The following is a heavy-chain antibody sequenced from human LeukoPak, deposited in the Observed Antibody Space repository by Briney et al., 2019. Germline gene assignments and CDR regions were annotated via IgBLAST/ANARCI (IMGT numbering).Heavy chain of an antibody. V-gene: IGHV4-30-2*01. Sequence: SQILSLTCAVSGGSISSGGYSWSWIRQPPGKGLEWIGYIYHSGSTYYNPSLKSRVTISVDRSKNQFSLKLSSVTAADTAVYYCARENYGSGYYFDYWGQGTLVTVSS. CDR2: IYHSGST. J-gene: IGHJ4*02. D-gene: IGHD3-10*01. CDR1: GGSISSGGYS. CDR3: ARENYGSGYYFDY.